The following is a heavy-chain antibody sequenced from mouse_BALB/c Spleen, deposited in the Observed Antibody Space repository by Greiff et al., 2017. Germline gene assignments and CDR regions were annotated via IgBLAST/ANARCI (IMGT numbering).Heavy chain of an antibody. D-gene: IGHD4-1*01. CDR2: IDPANGNT. V-gene: IGHV14-3*02. Sequence: VQLKQSGAELVKPGASVKLSCTASGFNIKDTYMHWVKQRPEQGLEWIGRIDPANGNTKYDPKFQGKATITADTSSNTAYLQLSSLTSEDTAVYYCASDPITGAFAYWGQGTLVTVSA. CDR3: ASDPITGAFAY. J-gene: IGHJ3*01. CDR1: GFNIKDTY.